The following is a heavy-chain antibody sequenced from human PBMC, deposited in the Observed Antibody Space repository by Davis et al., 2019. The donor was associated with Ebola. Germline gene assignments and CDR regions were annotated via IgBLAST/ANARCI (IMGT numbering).Heavy chain of an antibody. CDR2: ISYDGSNK. Sequence: PGGSLRLSCAASGFTFSSYAMHWVRQAPGKGLEWVAVISYDGSNKYYSDSVKGRFTISRDNSKNTLYLQMNSLRAEDTAVYYCAKDNPEGVVVVAAAHWGQGTLVTVSS. CDR1: GFTFSSYA. J-gene: IGHJ4*02. D-gene: IGHD2-15*01. CDR3: AKDNPEGVVVVAAAH. V-gene: IGHV3-30*04.